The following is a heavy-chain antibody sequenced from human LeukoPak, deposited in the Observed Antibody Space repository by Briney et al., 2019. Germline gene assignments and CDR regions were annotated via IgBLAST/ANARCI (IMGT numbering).Heavy chain of an antibody. CDR3: ARDATYCTNGVCYTRFDY. V-gene: IGHV3-7*01. D-gene: IGHD2-8*01. Sequence: GGSLRLSCAASGFTFTSHWVSWVRQAPGKGLEWVARMNLDGSEKYYVDSVKGRFTISRDNAKTSLYLEMNSLRAEDTAVYYCARDATYCTNGVCYTRFDYWGQGTLVTVSS. J-gene: IGHJ4*02. CDR2: MNLDGSEK. CDR1: GFTFTSHW.